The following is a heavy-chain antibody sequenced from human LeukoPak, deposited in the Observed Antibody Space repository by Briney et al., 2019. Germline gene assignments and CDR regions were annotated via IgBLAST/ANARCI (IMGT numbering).Heavy chain of an antibody. J-gene: IGHJ4*02. CDR1: GGSFSGYY. V-gene: IGHV4-34*01. CDR2: INHSGST. D-gene: IGHD6-6*01. Sequence: SETLSLTCAVYGGSFSGYYWSWIRQPPGKGLEWIGEINHSGSTDYNPSLKSRVTISVDTSKNQFSLKLSSVTAADTAVYYCARGGIAARPIFDYWGQGTLVTVSS. CDR3: ARGGIAARPIFDY.